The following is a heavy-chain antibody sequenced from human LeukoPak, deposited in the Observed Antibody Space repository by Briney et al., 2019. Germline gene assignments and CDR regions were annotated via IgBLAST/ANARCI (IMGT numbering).Heavy chain of an antibody. CDR1: VGSTSSYY. CDR2: IYYSGST. Sequence: SETLSLTSTVCVGSTSSYYWSWLRQPPGKGLEWIGYIYYSGSTNYNPSLKSRVTISVDTSKNQFSLKLSSVTAADTAVYYCERHLYGDYRFDYWGQGTLVTVSS. CDR3: ERHLYGDYRFDY. D-gene: IGHD4-17*01. V-gene: IGHV4-59*08. J-gene: IGHJ4*02.